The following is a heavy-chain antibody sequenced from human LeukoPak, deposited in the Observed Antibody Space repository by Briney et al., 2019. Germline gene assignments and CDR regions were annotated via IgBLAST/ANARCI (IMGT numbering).Heavy chain of an antibody. CDR3: AKDPEYSSSWSFDY. CDR2: ISGRGDST. CDR1: GFAFSSYS. D-gene: IGHD6-13*01. J-gene: IGHJ4*02. Sequence: GGSLRLSCAASGFAFSSYSMSWVRQVPGKGLEWVSVISGRGDSTYYADSVKGRFTISRDNSKNTLYLQMNSLRAEDTAVYYCAKDPEYSSSWSFDYWGQGTLVTVSS. V-gene: IGHV3-23*01.